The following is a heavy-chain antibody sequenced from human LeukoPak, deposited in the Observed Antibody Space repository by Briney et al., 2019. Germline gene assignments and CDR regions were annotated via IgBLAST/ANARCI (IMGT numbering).Heavy chain of an antibody. V-gene: IGHV3-7*02. Sequence: GGSLRLSCAASGFTFSSYWISWVRQAPGKWLDWVANINQDGSEQYYVDSAKGRFTISRDNGKKSLFLQMNSLRVEDTAVYFCVRGRGDSSSWYWGYWGQGTMVTVSS. CDR3: VRGRGDSSSWYWGY. CDR1: GFTFSSYW. J-gene: IGHJ4*02. D-gene: IGHD6-13*01. CDR2: INQDGSEQ.